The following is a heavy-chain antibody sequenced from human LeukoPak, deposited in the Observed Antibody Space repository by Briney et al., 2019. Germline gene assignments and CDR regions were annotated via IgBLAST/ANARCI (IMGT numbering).Heavy chain of an antibody. CDR3: ARAPYDSSGYVAY. V-gene: IGHV3-21*01. J-gene: IGHJ4*02. CDR1: GFTFSSYS. D-gene: IGHD3-22*01. Sequence: GGSLRLSCAASGFTFSSYSMNWVRQAPGKGLEWVSSISSSSSYIYYADSVKGRFTISRDDAKNSLYLQMNSLRAEDTAVYYCARAPYDSSGYVAYWGQGTLVTVSS. CDR2: ISSSSSYI.